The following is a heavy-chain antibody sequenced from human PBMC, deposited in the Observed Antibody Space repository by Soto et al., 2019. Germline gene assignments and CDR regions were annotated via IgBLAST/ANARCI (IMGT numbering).Heavy chain of an antibody. CDR3: AREYSGITMVRGVIIRALADNWFDP. CDR1: GGSISIGGYY. D-gene: IGHD3-10*01. J-gene: IGHJ5*02. V-gene: IGHV4-31*03. CDR2: IYYSGST. Sequence: PSETLSLTCTVSGGSISIGGYYWSWIRHHPGKGLEWIGYIYYSGSTYYNPSLKSRVTISVDTSKNQFSLKLSSVTAADTAVYYCAREYSGITMVRGVIIRALADNWFDPWGQGTLVTVSS.